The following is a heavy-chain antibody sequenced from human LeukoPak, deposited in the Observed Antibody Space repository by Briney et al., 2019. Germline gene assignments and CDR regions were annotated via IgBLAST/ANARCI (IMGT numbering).Heavy chain of an antibody. D-gene: IGHD2-2*01. Sequence: GGSLRLSCAASGFTFSSYGMHWVRQAPGKGLEWVAFIRYDGSNKYYADSVEGRFTISRDNSKNTLYLQMNSLRAEDTAVYYCAKLIASIVVVPAAMELIDYWGQGTLVTVSS. CDR3: AKLIASIVVVPAAMELIDY. CDR2: IRYDGSNK. J-gene: IGHJ4*02. V-gene: IGHV3-30*02. CDR1: GFTFSSYG.